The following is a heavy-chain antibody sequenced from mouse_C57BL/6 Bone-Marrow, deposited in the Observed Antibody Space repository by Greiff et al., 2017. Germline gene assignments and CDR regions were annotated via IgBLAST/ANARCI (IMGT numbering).Heavy chain of an antibody. CDR1: GYTFTGYT. V-gene: IGHV1-62-2*01. Sequence: QVQLQQSGAELVKPGASVKLSCKASGYTFTGYTIHWVKQRPGQGLEWIGWFYPGRGSIKYNEKFKDKAILTADTSSSTVYMVLSRLTSEDSAVFFCARHKEGGLRPYLDYWGQRTTLSVAT. J-gene: IGHJ2*01. CDR3: ARHKEGGLRPYLDY. CDR2: FYPGRGSI. D-gene: IGHD2-4*01.